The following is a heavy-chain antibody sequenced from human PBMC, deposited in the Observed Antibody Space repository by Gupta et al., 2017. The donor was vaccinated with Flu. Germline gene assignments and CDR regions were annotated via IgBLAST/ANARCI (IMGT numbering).Heavy chain of an antibody. CDR2: LSTYGANT. Sequence: TTYGISWGRQAPGQGLEWMGWLSTYGANTNYAQKFQGRVTMTTDTATSTAYMERRSRRSDDTAVYYCARDTHGWSKGCDYWGQGTLVTVSS. J-gene: IGHJ4*02. D-gene: IGHD6-19*01. V-gene: IGHV1-18*01. CDR1: TTYG. CDR3: ARDTHGWSKGCDY.